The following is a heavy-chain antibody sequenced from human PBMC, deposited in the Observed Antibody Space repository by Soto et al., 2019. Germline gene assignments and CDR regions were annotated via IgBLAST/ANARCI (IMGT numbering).Heavy chain of an antibody. CDR2: IIPIIGTA. CDR3: ARPFSMVRGWYYYFGMDV. Sequence: QVQLVQSGAEVKKPGSSVKVSCKASGGTFSSYAISWVRQAPGQGLEWMGGIIPIIGTANYAQKFQGRVTITADESTSTAYMERSSLRSEDTAVYYCARPFSMVRGWYYYFGMDVWGQGTTVTVSS. CDR1: GGTFSSYA. V-gene: IGHV1-69*12. J-gene: IGHJ6*02. D-gene: IGHD3-10*01.